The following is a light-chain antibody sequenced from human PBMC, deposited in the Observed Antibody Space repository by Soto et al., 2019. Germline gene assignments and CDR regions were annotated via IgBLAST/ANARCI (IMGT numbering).Light chain of an antibody. CDR3: QQYNKWPLT. J-gene: IGKJ4*01. CDR2: HAS. Sequence: EIVMTQSPATLSVSPGERATLSCRASQSVSSNLAWYQQKPGPAHRLLIYHASTRATGIPARFSGSGSVTEFTITISSLPSEDFAVYYCQQYNKWPLTFGGGTKVEIK. V-gene: IGKV3-15*01. CDR1: QSVSSN.